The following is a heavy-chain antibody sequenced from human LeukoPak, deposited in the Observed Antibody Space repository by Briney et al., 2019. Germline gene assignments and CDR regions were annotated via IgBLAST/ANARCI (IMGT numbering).Heavy chain of an antibody. D-gene: IGHD3-10*01. CDR2: IIPILGIA. Sequence: SVKVSCKASGGTFSSYAISWVRQAPGQGLEWMGRIIPILGIANYAQKFQGRVTITADKSTSTAYMELSSLRSEDTAVYYCARDRYYGSGVTSSYWGQGTLVTVSS. V-gene: IGHV1-69*04. CDR3: ARDRYYGSGVTSSY. J-gene: IGHJ4*02. CDR1: GGTFSSYA.